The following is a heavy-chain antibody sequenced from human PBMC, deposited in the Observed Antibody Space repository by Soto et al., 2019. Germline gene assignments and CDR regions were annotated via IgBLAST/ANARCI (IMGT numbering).Heavy chain of an antibody. J-gene: IGHJ4*02. CDR2: IIPIFGTA. CDR1: GGTFSSYA. Sequence: ASVKVSCKASGGTFSSYAISWVRQAPGQGLEWMGGIIPIFGTANYAQKFQGRVTITADESTSTAYMELSSLRSEDTAVYYCARDNRIYDFWSGYFDYWGQGTLVTVSS. D-gene: IGHD3-3*01. V-gene: IGHV1-69*13. CDR3: ARDNRIYDFWSGYFDY.